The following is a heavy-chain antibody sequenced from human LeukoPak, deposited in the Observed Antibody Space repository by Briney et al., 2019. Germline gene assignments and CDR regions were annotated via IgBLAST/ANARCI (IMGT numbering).Heavy chain of an antibody. D-gene: IGHD2-15*01. CDR1: GGSISSYY. J-gene: IGHJ4*02. V-gene: IGHV4-59*01. CDR3: ARAIRYCSGGSCYSVIDY. CDR2: IYYSGST. Sequence: PSETLSLTCTVSGGSISSYYWSWIRQPPGKGLEWIGYIYYSGSTNYNPSLKSRVTISVDTSKNQFSLKLSSVSAADTAVYYCARAIRYCSGGSCYSVIDYWGQGTPVTVSS.